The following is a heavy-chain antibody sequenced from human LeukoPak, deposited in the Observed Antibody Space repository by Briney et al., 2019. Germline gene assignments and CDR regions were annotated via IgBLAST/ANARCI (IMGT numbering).Heavy chain of an antibody. CDR2: LDGSGASI. D-gene: IGHD3-9*01. CDR3: AKDSPILTV. J-gene: IGHJ3*01. CDR1: GFSFGTHG. V-gene: IGHV3-23*01. Sequence: GSLRLSCAASGFSFGTHGMSWVRQGPGKRLEWVSALDGSGASIYYTDSVKGRFTISRDNSKNTLFLQMNSLRAEDTAVYYCAKDSPILTVWGQGTMVTVSS.